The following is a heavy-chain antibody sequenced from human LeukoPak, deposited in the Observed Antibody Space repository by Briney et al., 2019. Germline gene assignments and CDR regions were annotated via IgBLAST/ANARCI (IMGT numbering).Heavy chain of an antibody. Sequence: ASVKVSCKASGYTFTIYGISWVRQAPGQGLEWMGWISTYNGHTNYARKVQGRVTMTTDTSTSTAYMELSSLRSEDTAVYYCANTMVRGSYYYYGMDVWGQGTTVTVSS. J-gene: IGHJ6*02. D-gene: IGHD3-10*01. CDR1: GYTFTIYG. V-gene: IGHV1-18*01. CDR2: ISTYNGHT. CDR3: ANTMVRGSYYYYGMDV.